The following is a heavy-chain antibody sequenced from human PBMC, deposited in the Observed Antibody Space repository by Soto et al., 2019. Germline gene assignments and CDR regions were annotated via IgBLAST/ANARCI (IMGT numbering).Heavy chain of an antibody. J-gene: IGHJ4*02. V-gene: IGHV3-53*01. D-gene: IGHD1-26*01. CDR2: IYSGGST. Sequence: EVQLVESGGGLIQPGGSLRLSCAASGFTVSSTYMSWVRQAPGKGLEWVSVIYSGGSTFYGDSVKGRFTISRDNSKNTLYLHMNSLRAEDTAVYYCAKMYSGSSPLQYWGQGTLVTVSS. CDR3: AKMYSGSSPLQY. CDR1: GFTVSSTY.